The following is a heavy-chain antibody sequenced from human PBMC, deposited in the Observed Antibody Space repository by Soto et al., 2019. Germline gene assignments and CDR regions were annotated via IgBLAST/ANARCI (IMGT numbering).Heavy chain of an antibody. CDR3: ARGLILWFGELSRRGGYYYYMDV. Sequence: QVQLQQWGAGLLKPSETLSLTCAVYGGSFSGYQWSWIRQTPGKGLEWIGEINDSGNINYNPSLKSRVTLFLDTPKTQTSLKLSSVTAADTAVYYCARGLILWFGELSRRGGYYYYMDVWGKGTTVIVSS. CDR1: GGSFSGYQ. V-gene: IGHV4-34*01. J-gene: IGHJ6*03. D-gene: IGHD3-10*01. CDR2: INDSGNI.